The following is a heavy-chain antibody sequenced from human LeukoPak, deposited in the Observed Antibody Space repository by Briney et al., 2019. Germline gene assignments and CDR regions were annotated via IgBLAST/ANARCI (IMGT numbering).Heavy chain of an antibody. J-gene: IGHJ6*03. V-gene: IGHV3-7*01. CDR2: INEDGSAK. CDR1: GFSFSSNW. CDR3: ARTPGIAAGRGYYYYMDV. D-gene: IGHD6-6*01. Sequence: PGGSLRLSCAASGFSFSSNWMSWVRQAPGKGLEWVANINEDGSAKYHVDSVKGRFTVSRDNAKNSLYVQMNSLRAEDTAVYYCARTPGIAAGRGYYYYMDVWGKGTTVTISS.